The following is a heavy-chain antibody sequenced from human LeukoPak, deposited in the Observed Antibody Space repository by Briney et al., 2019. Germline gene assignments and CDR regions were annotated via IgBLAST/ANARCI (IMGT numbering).Heavy chain of an antibody. CDR3: AELGITMIGGV. V-gene: IGHV3-NL1*01. CDR1: GFTFTTYA. Sequence: GGSLRLSCAASGFTFTTYAMHWVRQAPGKGLEWVSVIYSGGSTYYADSVKGRFTISRDNAKNSLYLQMNSLRAEDTAVYYCAELGITMIGGVWGKGTTVTISS. CDR2: IYSGGST. D-gene: IGHD3-10*02. J-gene: IGHJ6*04.